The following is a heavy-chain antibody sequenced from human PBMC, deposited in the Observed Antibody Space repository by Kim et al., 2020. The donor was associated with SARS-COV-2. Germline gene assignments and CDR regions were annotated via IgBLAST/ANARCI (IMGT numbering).Heavy chain of an antibody. J-gene: IGHJ4*02. CDR1: GFTFTGNA. V-gene: IGHV3-23*01. D-gene: IGHD2-21*01. Sequence: GGSLRLSCTTSGFTFTGNAMRWVRQAPGKGLEWVSSIDGHDGTTYYVDSVKGRFSISRDDSKNTLYLQMSTLRADDTAVYYCLKGGWGWVWDYWGQGTLVTVS. CDR3: LKGGWGWVWDY. CDR2: IDGHDGTT.